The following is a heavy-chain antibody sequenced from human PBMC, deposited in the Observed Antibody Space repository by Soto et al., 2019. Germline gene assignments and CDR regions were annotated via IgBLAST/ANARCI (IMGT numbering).Heavy chain of an antibody. CDR2: IKNKTDGGTT. V-gene: IGHV3-15*01. J-gene: IGHJ4*02. CDR3: TTDLLVTMVRGVMVSRDY. Sequence: KPGGSLRLSCVASGFIFNNAWLSWVRQAPGEGLEWIGRIKNKTDGGTTDFAAPVKGRFTISRDDSKNTLYLQMNSLKIEDTAMYYCTTDLLVTMVRGVMVSRDYWGQGTPVTVSS. D-gene: IGHD3-10*01. CDR1: GFIFNNAW.